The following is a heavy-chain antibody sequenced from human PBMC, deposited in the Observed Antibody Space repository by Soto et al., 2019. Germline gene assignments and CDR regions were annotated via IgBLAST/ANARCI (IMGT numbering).Heavy chain of an antibody. D-gene: IGHD4-4*01. CDR3: ARLVGNYFYYYYYMDV. CDR1: GYSFTSYW. J-gene: IGHJ6*03. Sequence: EVQLVQSGAEVKKRGESLKFSCKGSGYSFTSYWIGWVRQMPGKGLGWLGIIYPGNSDTRYSPSFQGQVTISADKSISTAYLQWSSLKASDTAMYYCARLVGNYFYYYYYMDVWGKGTTVTVSS. V-gene: IGHV5-51*03. CDR2: IYPGNSDT.